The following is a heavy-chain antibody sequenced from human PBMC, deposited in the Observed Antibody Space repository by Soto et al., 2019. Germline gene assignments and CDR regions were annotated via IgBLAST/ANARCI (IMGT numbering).Heavy chain of an antibody. CDR3: AKNYWYDSSGYFTWFDL. CDR1: GFTFSTCA. Sequence: PGGSLRLSCAASGFTFSTCAMSWVRQPPGKGLEWVSIVSDGGSDAFYADSVKGRFTISRDNVKNTLYLQLSSLRAEDTAMYFCAKNYWYDSSGYFTWFDLWGQGTRVTVSS. D-gene: IGHD3-22*01. J-gene: IGHJ5*02. V-gene: IGHV3-23*01. CDR2: VSDGGSDA.